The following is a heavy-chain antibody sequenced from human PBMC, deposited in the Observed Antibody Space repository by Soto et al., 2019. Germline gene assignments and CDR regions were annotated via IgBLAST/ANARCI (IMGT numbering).Heavy chain of an antibody. J-gene: IGHJ6*02. D-gene: IGHD6-13*01. CDR3: ARQVGSSPWSPAGYYYGMDV. CDR1: GGSISSGGYY. V-gene: IGHV4-31*03. Sequence: TLSLTCTVSGGSISSGGYYWSWIRQHPGKGLEWIGYIYYSGSTYYNPSLKSRVTISVDTSKNQFSLKLSSVTAADTAVYYCARQVGSSPWSPAGYYYGMDVWGQGTTVTVSS. CDR2: IYYSGST.